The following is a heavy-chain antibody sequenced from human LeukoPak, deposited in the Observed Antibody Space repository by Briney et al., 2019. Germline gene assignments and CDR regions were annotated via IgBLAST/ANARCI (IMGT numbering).Heavy chain of an antibody. D-gene: IGHD2-2*01. Sequence: SETLSLTCTVSGGSISTSSYYWGWIRQPPGKGLEWIGSIYYRGSPYYNPSLKSRVTISVDTSKNQFSLRLSSVTAADTAVYYCARDGVVPAADHYYYYYYMDVWGKGTTVTISS. CDR2: IYYRGSP. V-gene: IGHV4-39*07. CDR1: GGSISTSSYY. CDR3: ARDGVVPAADHYYYYYYMDV. J-gene: IGHJ6*03.